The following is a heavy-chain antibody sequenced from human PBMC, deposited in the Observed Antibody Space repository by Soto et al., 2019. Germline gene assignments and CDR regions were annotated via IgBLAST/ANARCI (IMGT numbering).Heavy chain of an antibody. Sequence: QVQLVESGGGVVQPGRSLRLSCAASGFTFSSYGMHWVRQAPGKGLEWVAVISYDGSNKYYADSVKGRFTISRDNSKNTRYLQMNSLIAEDTAVYYCAKSHWSSGGWFDYWGQGTLVTVSS. V-gene: IGHV3-30*18. J-gene: IGHJ4*02. D-gene: IGHD2-15*01. CDR1: GFTFSSYG. CDR2: ISYDGSNK. CDR3: AKSHWSSGGWFDY.